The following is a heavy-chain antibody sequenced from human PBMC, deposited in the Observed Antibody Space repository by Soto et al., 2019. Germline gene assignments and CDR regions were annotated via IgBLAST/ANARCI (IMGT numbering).Heavy chain of an antibody. Sequence: PSETLSLTYTVSGGSISSSSYYWGWIRQPPGKGLEWIGSLSYSGSTYYNPSLKSRVTISVDTPTNPFSLKLNSVTAADTAIYYCESTTRGDYGDYVFNYWGQGTLVTVSS. CDR2: LSYSGST. CDR3: ESTTRGDYGDYVFNY. J-gene: IGHJ4*02. V-gene: IGHV4-39*01. D-gene: IGHD4-17*01. CDR1: GGSISSSSYY.